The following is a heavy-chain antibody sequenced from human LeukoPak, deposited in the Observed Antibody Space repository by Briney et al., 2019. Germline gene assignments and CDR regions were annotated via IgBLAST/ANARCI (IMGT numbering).Heavy chain of an antibody. V-gene: IGHV1-24*01. CDR3: ARVDWNYFWFDP. J-gene: IGHJ5*02. D-gene: IGHD1-7*01. CDR1: GYTLTELS. Sequence: ASVKVSCKVSGYTLTELSMHWVRQAPGKGLEWMGGFDPEDGETIYAQKFQGRVTMTEDTSTDTTYMELSSLRSEDTAVYYCARVDWNYFWFDPWGQGTLVTVSS. CDR2: FDPEDGET.